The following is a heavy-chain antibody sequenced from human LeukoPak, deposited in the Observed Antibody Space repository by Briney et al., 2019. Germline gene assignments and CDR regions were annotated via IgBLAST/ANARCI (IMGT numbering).Heavy chain of an antibody. CDR3: VRDPGGFGELFGTSGLDV. CDR1: GDSINSGGYY. CDR2: IYYTGYT. V-gene: IGHV4-31*03. D-gene: IGHD3-10*01. J-gene: IGHJ6*02. Sequence: SQTLSLTCTVSGDSINSGGYYWSWIPQHPRKGLEWIGFIYYTGYTYSNPSLKSRFAISLDTSKNQFSLKLNSVTAADTAVYYCVRDPGGFGELFGTSGLDVWGQGTTVLVSS.